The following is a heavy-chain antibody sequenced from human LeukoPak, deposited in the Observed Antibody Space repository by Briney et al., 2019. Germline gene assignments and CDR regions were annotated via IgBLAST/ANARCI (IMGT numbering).Heavy chain of an antibody. CDR1: GFTFSNYM. D-gene: IGHD3-16*01. CDR3: ARDGLGIADY. J-gene: IGHJ4*02. CDR2: IWYDGSNK. V-gene: IGHV3-33*08. Sequence: GGSLRLSCAASGFTFSNYMMHWVRQAPGKGLEWVAVIWYDGSNKYYADSVKGRFTISRDNSKSTLYLQMNSLRAEDTAVYYCARDGLGIADYWGQGTLVTVSS.